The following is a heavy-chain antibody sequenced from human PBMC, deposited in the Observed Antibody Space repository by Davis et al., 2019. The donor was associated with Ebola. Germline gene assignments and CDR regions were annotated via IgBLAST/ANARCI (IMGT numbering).Heavy chain of an antibody. CDR3: ARQVGSGWDYFDY. CDR1: GFTVSSNY. Sequence: GESLKISCAASGFTVSSNYMSWIRQAPGEGLEWVSYISSSGSPISYADSVKGRFTISRDNAKNSLYLQMNSLRAEDTAVYYCARQVGSGWDYFDYWGQGTLVTVSS. D-gene: IGHD6-19*01. CDR2: ISSSGSPI. J-gene: IGHJ4*02. V-gene: IGHV3-11*01.